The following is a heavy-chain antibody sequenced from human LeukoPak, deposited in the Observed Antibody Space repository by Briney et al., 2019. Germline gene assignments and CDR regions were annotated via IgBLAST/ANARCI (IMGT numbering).Heavy chain of an antibody. Sequence: QPGGSLRLSCAASGFTFSSYSLNWVRQAPGKGLEWVSSISSSSYIYYADSVKGRFTISRDNAKNSLYLQMNSLRAEDTAVYYCARVSSYCSSTSCTGDYWGQGTLVTVSS. V-gene: IGHV3-21*01. CDR1: GFTFSSYS. CDR2: ISSSSYI. D-gene: IGHD2-2*01. J-gene: IGHJ4*02. CDR3: ARVSSYCSSTSCTGDY.